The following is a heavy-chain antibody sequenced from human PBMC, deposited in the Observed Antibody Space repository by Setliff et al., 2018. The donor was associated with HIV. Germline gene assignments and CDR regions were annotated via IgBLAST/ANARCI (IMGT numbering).Heavy chain of an antibody. D-gene: IGHD1-1*01. CDR3: ARGHSGNDY. V-gene: IGHV1-2*02. J-gene: IGHJ4*02. CDR1: GYTFTDYY. Sequence: ASVKVSCKASGYTFTDYYLHWVRQGPGQGLEWMGWINPNSGDTNYTQKFQGRVTMTRNTSISTAYMELSSLRSEDTAIYYCARGHSGNDYWGQGTLVTVSS. CDR2: INPNSGDT.